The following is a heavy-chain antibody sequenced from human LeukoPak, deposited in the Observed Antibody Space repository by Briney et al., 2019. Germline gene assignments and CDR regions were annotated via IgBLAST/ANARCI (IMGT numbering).Heavy chain of an antibody. D-gene: IGHD1-26*01. CDR3: ARVGTVGATRDPSDY. CDR1: GFPFSTYG. V-gene: IGHV3-30*02. CDR2: THADAIHGNNK. Sequence: GGSLRLSCAASGFPFSTYGLHWVRQAPGKGLEWVAVTHADAIHGNNKYYADSVKGRFTISRDNSKNTFYLQMNSLRAEDTAVYYCARVGTVGATRDPSDYWGQGTLVTVSS. J-gene: IGHJ4*02.